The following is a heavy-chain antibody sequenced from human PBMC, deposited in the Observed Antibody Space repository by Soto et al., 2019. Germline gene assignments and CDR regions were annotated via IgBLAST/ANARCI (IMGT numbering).Heavy chain of an antibody. D-gene: IGHD2-2*01. Sequence: QVQLQQWGAGLLKPSETLSLTCAVYGGSFSGYYWSWIRQPPGKGLEWIGEINHSGSTNYNPSLKSRVTISVDTSKNQFSLKLSSVTAADTAVYYCATKIVVVPAAREGGWFDPWGQRTLVTVSS. J-gene: IGHJ5*02. V-gene: IGHV4-34*01. CDR3: ATKIVVVPAAREGGWFDP. CDR2: INHSGST. CDR1: GGSFSGYY.